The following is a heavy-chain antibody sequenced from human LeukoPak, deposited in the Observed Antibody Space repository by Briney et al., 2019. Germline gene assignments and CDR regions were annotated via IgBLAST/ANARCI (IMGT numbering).Heavy chain of an antibody. D-gene: IGHD5-24*01. CDR2: IQYDGSEN. Sequence: PGGSLRLSCAASGFTFSTYGMHWVRQAPRKVLEWVAFIQYDGSENHYADSVRGRFTISRDNSKNTLYLQMNSLRAGDTAVYYCARTIEMATISYFDYWGQGTLVTVSS. CDR3: ARTIEMATISYFDY. V-gene: IGHV3-30*02. J-gene: IGHJ4*02. CDR1: GFTFSTYG.